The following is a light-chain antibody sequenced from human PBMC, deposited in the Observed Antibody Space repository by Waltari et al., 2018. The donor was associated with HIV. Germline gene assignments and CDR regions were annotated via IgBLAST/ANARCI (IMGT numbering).Light chain of an antibody. CDR1: SPNTAAGYA. J-gene: IGLJ2*01. V-gene: IGLV1-40*01. CDR3: QSFDSSLSAVI. CDR2: DTK. Sequence: QSVLTQPPPVSRAPGPRVTIACTGGSPNTAAGYAVPWYRKFPGTAPKLLIYDTKKRPSGVPDRFSGSKSGTSASLAITGLQAEDEADYYCQSFDSSLSAVIFGGGTKLTVL.